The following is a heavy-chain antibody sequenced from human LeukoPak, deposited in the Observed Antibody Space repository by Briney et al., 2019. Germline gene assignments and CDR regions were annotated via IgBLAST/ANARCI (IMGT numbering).Heavy chain of an antibody. Sequence: GGSLRLSCAASGFTFNSYGMHWVRQAPGKGLEWVAAMSYDRYNKYHADSVKGRFTISRDNSKNTLYLQMNSLRPEDTAMYYCTKSHAEFGDYEEHDAFEIWGQGTMVTVSS. CDR3: TKSHAEFGDYEEHDAFEI. J-gene: IGHJ3*02. D-gene: IGHD4-17*01. CDR1: GFTFNSYG. V-gene: IGHV3-30*18. CDR2: MSYDRYNK.